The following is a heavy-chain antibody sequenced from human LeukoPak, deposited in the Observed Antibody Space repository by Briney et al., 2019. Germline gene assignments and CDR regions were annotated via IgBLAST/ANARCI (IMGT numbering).Heavy chain of an antibody. J-gene: IGHJ6*03. V-gene: IGHV1-46*01. CDR3: ARDRYGDSDYYYYYYYMDV. CDR1: GYTFTSYY. D-gene: IGHD4-17*01. Sequence: GASVKVSCKASGYTFTSYYMHWVRQAPGQGLEWMGIINPSGGSTSYAQKFQGRVTMTRDTSISTAYMELSRLRSDDTAVYYCARDRYGDSDYYYYYYYMDVWGKGTTVTISS. CDR2: INPSGGST.